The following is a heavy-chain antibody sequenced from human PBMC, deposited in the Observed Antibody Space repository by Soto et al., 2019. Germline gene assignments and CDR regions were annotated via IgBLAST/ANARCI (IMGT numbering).Heavy chain of an antibody. Sequence: ASLRLSCAASGLTFSSYAMSWVRQPPGKGLEWVSAISGSGGSTYYADSVTGRFTISRDNSKNTLYLQMNSLRAEDTAVYYCAKGFSSMRVEIHYYGMDVWGQGTTVTVSS. CDR2: ISGSGGST. D-gene: IGHD3-22*01. V-gene: IGHV3-23*01. CDR1: GLTFSSYA. J-gene: IGHJ6*02. CDR3: AKGFSSMRVEIHYYGMDV.